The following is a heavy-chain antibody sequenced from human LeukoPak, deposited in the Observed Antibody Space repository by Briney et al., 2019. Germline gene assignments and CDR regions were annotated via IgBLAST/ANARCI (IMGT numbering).Heavy chain of an antibody. CDR1: GYTFTGYY. CDR2: INPNSGGT. Sequence: ASVKVSCKASGYTFTGYYMHWVRQAPGQGLEWMGWINPNSGGTNYVQKFQGRVTMTRDTSISTAYMELSRLRSDDTAVYYCARDDGDIVVVPAAIYENWFDPWGQGTLVTVSS. V-gene: IGHV1-2*02. D-gene: IGHD2-2*02. CDR3: ARDDGDIVVVPAAIYENWFDP. J-gene: IGHJ5*02.